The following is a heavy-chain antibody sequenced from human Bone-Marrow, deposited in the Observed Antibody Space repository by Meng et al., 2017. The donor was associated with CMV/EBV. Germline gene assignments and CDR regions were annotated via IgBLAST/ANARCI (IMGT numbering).Heavy chain of an antibody. CDR1: GFTFSSYS. D-gene: IGHD1-14*01. CDR2: ISSSSSYI. J-gene: IGHJ6*02. V-gene: IGHV3-21*01. CDR3: ARRGILGYYYGMDV. Sequence: GGSLRLSCAASGFTFSSYSMNWVRQAPGKGLKWVSSISSSSSYIYYADSVKGRFTISRDNAKNSLYLQMNSLRAEDTAVYYCARRGILGYYYGMDVWGQGTTVTVS.